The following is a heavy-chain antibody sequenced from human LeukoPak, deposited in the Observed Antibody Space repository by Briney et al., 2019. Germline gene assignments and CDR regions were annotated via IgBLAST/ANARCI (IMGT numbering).Heavy chain of an antibody. CDR1: GYTFTSYG. D-gene: IGHD1-26*01. Sequence: ASVKVSCKASGYTFTSYGISWVRQAPGQGLEWMGLISAYNGNTNYAQKLQGRVTMTTDTSTSTAYMELRSLRSDDTAVYYCARAPRTGGSYYFAYWGQGTLVTVSS. CDR2: ISAYNGNT. CDR3: ARAPRTGGSYYFAY. J-gene: IGHJ4*02. V-gene: IGHV1-18*01.